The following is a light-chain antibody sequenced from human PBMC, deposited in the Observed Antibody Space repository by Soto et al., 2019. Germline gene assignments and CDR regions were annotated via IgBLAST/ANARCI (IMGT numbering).Light chain of an antibody. CDR1: SSNIGAGYD. V-gene: IGLV1-40*01. Sequence: QSVLTQPPSVSGAPGQRVTISCTGSSSNIGAGYDVYWYQQLPGRAPKLLIYGNSKGPSGVPDRFSDSKSGTSASLAITGLQAEDEDDYYCQSYDNSLSGSRIFGGGTKVTVL. J-gene: IGLJ2*01. CDR3: QSYDNSLSGSRI. CDR2: GNS.